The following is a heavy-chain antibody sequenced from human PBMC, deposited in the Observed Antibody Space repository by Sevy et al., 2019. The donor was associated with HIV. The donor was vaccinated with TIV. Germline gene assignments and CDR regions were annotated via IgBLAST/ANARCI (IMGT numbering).Heavy chain of an antibody. V-gene: IGHV3-53*01. CDR1: GFIVTSHY. D-gene: IGHD3-3*01. J-gene: IGHJ4*02. Sequence: GESLKISCAASGFIVTSHYMAWVRQAPGKGLEWVSSIYTGGGTYYADYVKGRFTISRDNSKNTLYLQMNSLSAEDTAFYYCARVPRYDEPYYFDYWGQGALVTVSS. CDR3: ARVPRYDEPYYFDY. CDR2: IYTGGGT.